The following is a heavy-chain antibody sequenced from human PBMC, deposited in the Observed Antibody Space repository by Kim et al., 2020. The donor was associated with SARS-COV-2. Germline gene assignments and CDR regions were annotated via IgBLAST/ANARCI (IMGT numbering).Heavy chain of an antibody. CDR1: GGSVSSGSYY. D-gene: IGHD3-10*01. Sequence: SETLSLTCTVSGGSVSSGSYYWSWIRQPPGKGLEWIGYIYYSGSTNYNPSLKSRVTISVDTSKNQFSLKLSSVTAADTAVYYCARGGLWFGDVGYYYGMDVWGQGTTVTVPS. CDR2: IYYSGST. CDR3: ARGGLWFGDVGYYYGMDV. V-gene: IGHV4-61*01. J-gene: IGHJ6*02.